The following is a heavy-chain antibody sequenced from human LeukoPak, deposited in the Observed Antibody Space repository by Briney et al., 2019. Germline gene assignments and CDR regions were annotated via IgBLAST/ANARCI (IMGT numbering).Heavy chain of an antibody. V-gene: IGHV1-2*02. Sequence: ASVKVSCKASGGTFSSYAISWVRQAPGQGLEWMGWINPNSGGTNYAQKFQGRVTMTRDTSTSTAYMELSRLRSDDTAVYYCARARSSVNFDPWGQGTLVTVSS. D-gene: IGHD2-15*01. CDR2: INPNSGGT. CDR1: GGTFSSYA. J-gene: IGHJ5*02. CDR3: ARARSSVNFDP.